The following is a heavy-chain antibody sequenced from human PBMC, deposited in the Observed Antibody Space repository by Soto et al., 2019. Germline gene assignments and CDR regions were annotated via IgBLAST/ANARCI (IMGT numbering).Heavy chain of an antibody. J-gene: IGHJ4*02. Sequence: PLETLSLTCTVSGGPFSDDAHLWSWLRQSPGMGLEWMGHISSSERASYNPSLQSRLSISRDTSKKQFSLSLTSVTAADTAVYFCARANAYNYVRYFFDFWGQGALVTVSS. V-gene: IGHV4-30-4*01. CDR2: ISSSERA. CDR1: GGPFSDDAHL. CDR3: ARANAYNYVRYFFDF. D-gene: IGHD5-12*01.